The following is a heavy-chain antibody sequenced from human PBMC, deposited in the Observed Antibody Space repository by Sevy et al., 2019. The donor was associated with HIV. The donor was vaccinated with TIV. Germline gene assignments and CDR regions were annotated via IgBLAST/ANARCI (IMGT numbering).Heavy chain of an antibody. CDR3: ARALEVGYYDSSGSQVPGY. J-gene: IGHJ4*02. CDR1: GFTFSSYG. CDR2: IWYDGSNK. D-gene: IGHD3-22*01. Sequence: GGSLRLSCAASGFTFSSYGMHWVRQAPGKGLEWVAVIWYDGSNKYYADSVKGRFTISRDNSKKTLYLQMNSLRAEDTAAYYCARALEVGYYDSSGSQVPGYWGQGTLVTVSS. V-gene: IGHV3-33*01.